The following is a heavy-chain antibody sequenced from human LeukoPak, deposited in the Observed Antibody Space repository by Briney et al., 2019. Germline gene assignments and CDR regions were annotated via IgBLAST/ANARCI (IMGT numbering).Heavy chain of an antibody. J-gene: IGHJ5*01. CDR2: IYYSGST. V-gene: IGHV4-39*07. CDR1: GGSISSSSYY. CDR3: ARDISQRWFFS. Sequence: SETLSLTCTVSGGSISSSSYYWGWIRQPPGKGLEWIGSIYYSGSTYYNPSLKSRVTISVDTSKNQFSLKLSSVTAADTAVYYCARDISQRWFFSWGQGTLVIVSS. D-gene: IGHD1-14*01.